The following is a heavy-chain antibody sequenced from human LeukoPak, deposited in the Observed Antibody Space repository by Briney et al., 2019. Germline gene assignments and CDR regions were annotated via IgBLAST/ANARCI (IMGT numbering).Heavy chain of an antibody. CDR3: ARGYCSGGSCYSYYYYNYMDV. Sequence: PSETLSLTCTVSGGSISSSSYYWGWIRQPPGKGLEWIGSIYYRGSTYYNPSLKSRVTISVDTSKNQFSPKLSSVTATDTAVYYCARGYCSGGSCYSYYYYNYMDVWGKGTTVTVSS. CDR1: GGSISSSSYY. J-gene: IGHJ6*03. D-gene: IGHD2-15*01. CDR2: IYYRGST. V-gene: IGHV4-39*07.